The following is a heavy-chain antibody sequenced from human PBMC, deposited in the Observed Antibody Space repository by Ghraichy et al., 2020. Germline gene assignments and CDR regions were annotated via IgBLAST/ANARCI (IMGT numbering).Heavy chain of an antibody. CDR3: ASRRRRPYDSSGYYSTNPRNYFAY. CDR1: GGSFSGYY. J-gene: IGHJ4*02. Sequence: SETLSLTCAVYGGSFSGYYWSWIRQPPGKGLEWIGEINHSGSTNYNPSLKSRVTISVDTSKNQFSLKLSSVTAADTAVYYCASRRRRPYDSSGYYSTNPRNYFAYWGQGTLVTVSS. D-gene: IGHD3-22*01. V-gene: IGHV4-34*01. CDR2: INHSGST.